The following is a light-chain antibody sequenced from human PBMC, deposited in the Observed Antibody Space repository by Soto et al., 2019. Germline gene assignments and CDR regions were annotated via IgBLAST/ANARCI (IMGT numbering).Light chain of an antibody. J-gene: IGLJ2*01. CDR1: SSNIGAGFD. V-gene: IGLV1-40*01. CDR2: GNN. CDR3: QSYGFSSYVV. Sequence: QSVLTQPPSVSGAPGQRVTISCTGNSSNIGAGFDVHWYQQLPGTAPKLLIYGNNNRPSGVPDRFSGSKSGTSASLAITGLQAEDEADYYCQSYGFSSYVVFGGGTKLTVL.